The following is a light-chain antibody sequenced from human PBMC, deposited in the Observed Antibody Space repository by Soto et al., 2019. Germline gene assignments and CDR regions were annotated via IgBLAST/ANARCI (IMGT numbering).Light chain of an antibody. J-gene: IGKJ1*01. CDR2: DAS. Sequence: DIQMTQSPSTLSASVGDRVTITCRASQSISSWLAWYQQKPGEAPKLLIYDASSLESGVPSRFSGTGSGTEFTLTISSLQPDDFANYYCQQYNSYWTFGQGTKVDLK. CDR3: QQYNSYWT. CDR1: QSISSW. V-gene: IGKV1-5*01.